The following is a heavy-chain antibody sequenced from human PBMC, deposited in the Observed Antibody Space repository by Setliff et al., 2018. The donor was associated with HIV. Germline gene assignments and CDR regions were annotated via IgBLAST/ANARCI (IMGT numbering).Heavy chain of an antibody. CDR3: ARGRYHDTSGYSGGSTTPDWFDP. D-gene: IGHD3-22*01. CDR2: IYNSGSD. CDR1: GGSISSGAYY. J-gene: IGHJ5*02. Sequence: PSETLSLTCTVSGGSISSGAYYWSLIRQHPGKGLECIGYIYNSGSDFYNPSLKTRVTISLDAPNNQISLDVDSVTAEDTATYYCARGRYHDTSGYSGGSTTPDWFDPWGQGTLVTVSS. V-gene: IGHV4-31*03.